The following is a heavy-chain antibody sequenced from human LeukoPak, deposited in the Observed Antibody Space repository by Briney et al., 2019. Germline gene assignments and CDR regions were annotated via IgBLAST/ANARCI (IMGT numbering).Heavy chain of an antibody. CDR1: GDTFTSYA. CDR2: INTHTGNP. V-gene: IGHV7-4-1*02. Sequence: ASVKGSCKASGDTFTSYAMYWVRQAPGQGLEWMGWINTHTGNPTYAQGCSGRFVFSLDTSVSTAYLQSSSLRAEDTAVYYCARGLRYGDASFGYWGQGTLVTVSS. J-gene: IGHJ4*02. D-gene: IGHD4-17*01. CDR3: ARGLRYGDASFGY.